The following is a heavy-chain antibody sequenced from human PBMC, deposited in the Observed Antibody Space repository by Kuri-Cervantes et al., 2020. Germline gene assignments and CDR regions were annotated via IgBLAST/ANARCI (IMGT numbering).Heavy chain of an antibody. D-gene: IGHD6-13*01. V-gene: IGHV1-69*06. CDR1: GGTFSSYA. CDR2: IIPIFGTA. J-gene: IGHJ6*04. Sequence: SVKVSCKASGGTFSSYAISWVRQAPGQGLEWMGGIIPIFGTANYAQKFQGRATITADKSTSTAYMELSSLRSEDTAVYYCASSSWYGWVVGASSEHYGVDVWGKGTTVTVSS. CDR3: ASSSWYGWVVGASSEHYGVDV.